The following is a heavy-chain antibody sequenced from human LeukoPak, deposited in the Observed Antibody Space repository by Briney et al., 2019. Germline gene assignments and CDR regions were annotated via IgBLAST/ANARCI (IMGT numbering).Heavy chain of an antibody. CDR1: GFTFSSYA. J-gene: IGHJ4*02. Sequence: GSLRLSCAASGFTFSSYAMIWVRQIPGKGLEGLEWNPSISGSGSSTYYADSVNGRFTVSRDNSKHTLYLQMDSLRAEDTAAYYCARDGETARTADYWGQGTLVTVSS. CDR3: ARDGETARTADY. D-gene: IGHD1/OR15-1a*01. CDR2: ISGSGSST. V-gene: IGHV3-23*01.